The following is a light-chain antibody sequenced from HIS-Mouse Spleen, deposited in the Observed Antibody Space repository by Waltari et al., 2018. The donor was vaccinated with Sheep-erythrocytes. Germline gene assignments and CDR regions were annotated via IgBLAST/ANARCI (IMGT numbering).Light chain of an antibody. CDR1: TIESKN. Sequence: SYELTQPLSVSVALGQTARITCGGNTIESKNVHGYQQKPGQAPVLVIYSDSNRPAGIADRFSGSNSGNTATLTISRAQAGDEADYYCQVWDSSTVVFGGGTKLTVL. CDR2: SDS. CDR3: QVWDSSTVV. J-gene: IGLJ2*01. V-gene: IGLV3-9*01.